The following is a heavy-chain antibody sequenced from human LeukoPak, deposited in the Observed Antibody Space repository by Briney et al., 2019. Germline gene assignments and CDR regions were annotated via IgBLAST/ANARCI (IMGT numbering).Heavy chain of an antibody. CDR2: INPNSGGT. Sequence: ASVKVSCKTSGYSFAGYFIHWVRQAPGHGLQWMGRINPNSGGTEYEQSFQGRVTMTRDTSISTAYVEVSTLISDDTAVYYCARDLSSTSNWEFDYWGQGTLVTVSS. D-gene: IGHD1-26*01. CDR1: GYSFAGYF. J-gene: IGHJ4*02. V-gene: IGHV1-2*06. CDR3: ARDLSSTSNWEFDY.